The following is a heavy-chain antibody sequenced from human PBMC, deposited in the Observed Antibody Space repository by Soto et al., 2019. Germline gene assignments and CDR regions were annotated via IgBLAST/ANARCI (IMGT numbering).Heavy chain of an antibody. CDR3: AREGWPAAAPEYYGMDV. J-gene: IGHJ6*02. V-gene: IGHV6-1*01. Sequence: SHTHSLICAISGHSVSSNSAAWNWIRQSPSRGLEWLGRTYYRSKWYNDYAVSVKSRITINPDTSKNQCSLQLNSVTPEDTAVYYCAREGWPAAAPEYYGMDVWGQGTTVTVSS. D-gene: IGHD6-13*01. CDR1: GHSVSSNSAA. CDR2: TYYRSKWYN.